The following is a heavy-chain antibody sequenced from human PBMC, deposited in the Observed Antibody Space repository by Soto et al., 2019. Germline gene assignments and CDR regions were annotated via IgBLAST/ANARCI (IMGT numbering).Heavy chain of an antibody. CDR1: GFSFSTPGVG. CDR3: VSGSFPNWFDP. V-gene: IGHV2-5*01. Sequence: QITLKESGPTLVKPTQTLTLTCTFSGFSFSTPGVGVGWIRQPPGEALEWLALIYWNDDRRYSPSLRSRLTITKDTTKTQVVLTMTNMDPEDTATYYCVSGSFPNWFDPWGRGSLLTVSS. D-gene: IGHD3-10*01. CDR2: IYWNDDR. J-gene: IGHJ5*02.